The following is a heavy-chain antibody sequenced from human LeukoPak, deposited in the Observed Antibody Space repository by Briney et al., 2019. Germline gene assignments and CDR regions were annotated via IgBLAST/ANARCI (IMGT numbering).Heavy chain of an antibody. CDR1: GYTFTNYA. V-gene: IGHV7-4-1*02. CDR3: ARNRISHHMDV. J-gene: IGHJ6*03. Sequence: GASVKASCKASGYTFTNYAMNWVRQAPGQGLECMGWIDTNTGNPTYAQGFTGRFVFSLDTSVSTAYLQISSLKAEDTAVYYCARNRISHHMDVWGKGTTVTVSS. CDR2: IDTNTGNP. D-gene: IGHD2-15*01.